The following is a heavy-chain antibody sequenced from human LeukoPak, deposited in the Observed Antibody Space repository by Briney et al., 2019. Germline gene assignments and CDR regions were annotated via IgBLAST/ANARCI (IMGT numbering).Heavy chain of an antibody. D-gene: IGHD3-3*01. CDR1: GFTFSDYY. J-gene: IGHJ6*02. CDR2: ISSSGSTI. V-gene: IGHV3-11*01. Sequence: TGGSLRLSCAASGFTFSDYYMSWIRQAPGKGLEWVSYISSSGSTIYYADSVKGRFTISRDNVKNSLYLQMNSLRAEDTAVYYCARGDTIFGVVISADYYGMDVWGQGTTVTVSS. CDR3: ARGDTIFGVVISADYYGMDV.